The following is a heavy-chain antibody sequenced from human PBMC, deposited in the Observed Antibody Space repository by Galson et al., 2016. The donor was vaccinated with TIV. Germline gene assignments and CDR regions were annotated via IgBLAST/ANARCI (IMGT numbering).Heavy chain of an antibody. CDR3: AASACYYSSYMDV. CDR2: IIALFGNA. Sequence: SVKVSCKASGGIFRSYAVSWVRQAPGQGLEWMGGIIALFGNANYAPKFPGRVTITSDESTSTVYMQLSSLRSEDTAVYYCAASACYYSSYMDVWGKGTTVTVSS. V-gene: IGHV1-69*13. J-gene: IGHJ6*03. CDR1: GGIFRSYA.